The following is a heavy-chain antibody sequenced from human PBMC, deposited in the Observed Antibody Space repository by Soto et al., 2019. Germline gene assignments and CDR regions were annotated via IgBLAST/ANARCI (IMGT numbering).Heavy chain of an antibody. V-gene: IGHV4-31*03. CDR1: GYSVSSGDFY. J-gene: IGHJ4*02. D-gene: IGHD2-15*01. Sequence: SETLSLTCSVSGYSVSSGDFYWSWIRQHPGKGLEWIGYIYYSGSTYYNPSLKSRVTISVDTSKNQFSLKLSSVTAADTAVYYCARGVVYCSGGSCSVRDSPSAIDYWGLGTLVTVSS. CDR2: IYYSGST. CDR3: ARGVVYCSGGSCSVRDSPSAIDY.